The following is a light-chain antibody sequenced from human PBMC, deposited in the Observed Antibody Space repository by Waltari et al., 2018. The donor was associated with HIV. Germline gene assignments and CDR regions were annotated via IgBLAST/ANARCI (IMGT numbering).Light chain of an antibody. Sequence: QSVLTQPPSVSEAPRQRVTISCSGSSSNIGNNAVNWYQQLPGKPPKLLIYYDDRLASGVSDRFSGSKSGTSASLAISGLQSEDESDYDCAAWDDSLNGVVFGGGTKLTVL. CDR2: YDD. CDR3: AAWDDSLNGVV. V-gene: IGLV1-36*01. CDR1: SSNIGNNA. J-gene: IGLJ2*01.